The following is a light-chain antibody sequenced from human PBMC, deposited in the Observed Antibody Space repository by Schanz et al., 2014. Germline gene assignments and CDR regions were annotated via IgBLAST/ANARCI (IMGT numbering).Light chain of an antibody. J-gene: IGLJ3*02. CDR3: SSYAGTNNFGV. CDR1: ITDVGGFDY. Sequence: QSALTQPASVSGSLGQSITISCSGTITDVGGFDYVSWYQQHPGEAPKLIIYDVTSRPSGISSRFSGSKSGSTASLTISGLQAEDEADYYCSSYAGTNNFGVFGGGTKLTVL. V-gene: IGLV2-14*01. CDR2: DVT.